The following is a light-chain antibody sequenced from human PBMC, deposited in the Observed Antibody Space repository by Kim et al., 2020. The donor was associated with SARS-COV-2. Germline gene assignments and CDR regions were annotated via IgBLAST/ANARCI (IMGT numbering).Light chain of an antibody. CDR3: QQYDNPPIT. CDR1: QAIATY. J-gene: IGKJ5*01. Sequence: ASVGARATITCRAGQAIATYLNWNQRKPGEALKLLFFDASNLETGFPSGFMGSGSGTDFTFTISSLQPEDMAPYYCQQYDNPPITFCQGTRLGIK. CDR2: DAS. V-gene: IGKV1-33*01.